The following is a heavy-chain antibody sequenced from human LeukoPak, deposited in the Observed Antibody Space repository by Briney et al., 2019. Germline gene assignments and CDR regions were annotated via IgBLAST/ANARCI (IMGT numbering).Heavy chain of an antibody. V-gene: IGHV3-74*01. CDR1: GFTFSSYW. CDR2: INSDGSST. D-gene: IGHD6-13*01. J-gene: IGHJ4*02. Sequence: PGGSLRLSCAASGFTFSSYWMHWVRQAPGKGLVWVSRINSDGSSTSYADSVKGRFTISRDNAKNTLYLQMNSLRAEDTAVYYCARGAEGAAAYLSDYWGQGTLVTVSS. CDR3: ARGAEGAAAYLSDY.